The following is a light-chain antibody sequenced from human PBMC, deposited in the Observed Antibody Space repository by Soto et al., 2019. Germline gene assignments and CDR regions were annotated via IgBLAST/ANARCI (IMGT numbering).Light chain of an antibody. CDR1: QSVAYN. CDR3: QQYNDWPPYT. J-gene: IGKJ2*01. V-gene: IGKV3-15*01. CDR2: GAS. Sequence: EILMTQSPVTLSVSPGESATLSCRASQSVAYNLAWYQQKPGQAPRLLIYGASTRATDIPARFSGSGFGTEFTRTINSLQSEDFAVYYFQQYNDWPPYTFGQGTKRHIK.